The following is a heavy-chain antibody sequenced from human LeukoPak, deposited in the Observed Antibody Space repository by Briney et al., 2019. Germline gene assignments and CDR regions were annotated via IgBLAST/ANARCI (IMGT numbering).Heavy chain of an antibody. D-gene: IGHD1-14*01. CDR3: AGLIRPGWFDP. CDR2: IYYSGST. Sequence: SETLSLTCTVSGASISSSTDYWGWIRQPPGRGLEWIANIYYSGSTYYNPSLKSRVTISVDTSKNQFSLKLSSVTAADTAVYYCAGLIRPGWFDPWGQGTLVTVSS. V-gene: IGHV4-39*01. J-gene: IGHJ5*02. CDR1: GASISSSTDY.